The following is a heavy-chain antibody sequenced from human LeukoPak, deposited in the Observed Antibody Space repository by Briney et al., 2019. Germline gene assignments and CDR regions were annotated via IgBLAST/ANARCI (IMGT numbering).Heavy chain of an antibody. V-gene: IGHV4-34*01. D-gene: IGHD6-13*01. CDR2: INHSGST. CDR1: GGSFSGYY. Sequence: SETLSLTCAVYGGSFSGYYWSWIRQPPGKGLEWIGEINHSGSTNYNPSLKSRVTISVDTSKNQFSLKLSSVTAADTAVYYCARGRYSSSWLDIWGQGTMVTVSS. CDR3: ARGRYSSSWLDI. J-gene: IGHJ3*02.